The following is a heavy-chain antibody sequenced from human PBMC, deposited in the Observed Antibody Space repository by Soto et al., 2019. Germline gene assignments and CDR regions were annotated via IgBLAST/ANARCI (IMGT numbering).Heavy chain of an antibody. CDR1: GGTFSSYA. D-gene: IGHD3-22*01. Sequence: QVQLVQSGAEVKKPGSSVKVSCKASGGTFSSYAISWVRQAPGQGLEWMGGIIPIFGTAHYAQKFQGRVTITADKSTSTAYMELSSLRSEDTAVYYCARSLYRLHYYDSSCYYQNGYWGQGALVTVSS. J-gene: IGHJ4*02. CDR3: ARSLYRLHYYDSSCYYQNGY. V-gene: IGHV1-69*06. CDR2: IIPIFGTA.